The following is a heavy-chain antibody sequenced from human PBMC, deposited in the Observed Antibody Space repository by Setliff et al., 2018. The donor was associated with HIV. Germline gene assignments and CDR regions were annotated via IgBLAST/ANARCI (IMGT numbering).Heavy chain of an antibody. V-gene: IGHV4-38-2*01. Sequence: SETLSLTCGVSGYSISSGSYWGCIRQSPGKKLEWIGSIYHSGTTYYNPSLKSRVTISVDTSKNQFFLKLSSVTAADTAVYYCATYADRESNRFDPWGQGILVTVSS. CDR1: GYSISSGSY. CDR2: IYHSGTT. J-gene: IGHJ5*02. CDR3: ATYADRESNRFDP. D-gene: IGHD3-10*01.